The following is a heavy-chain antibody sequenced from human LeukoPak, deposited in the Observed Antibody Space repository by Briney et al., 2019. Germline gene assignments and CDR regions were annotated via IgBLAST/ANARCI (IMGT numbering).Heavy chain of an antibody. CDR2: INAGNGNT. J-gene: IGHJ4*02. Sequence: ASVKVSCKASGYTFTSYVMHWVRQAPGQRLEWMGWINAGNGNTKYSQKFQGRVTITRDTSASTAYMELSSLRFEDTAVYYCAKAPDTAVALPDYWGQGTLATVSS. V-gene: IGHV1-3*01. CDR1: GYTFTSYV. D-gene: IGHD5-18*01. CDR3: AKAPDTAVALPDY.